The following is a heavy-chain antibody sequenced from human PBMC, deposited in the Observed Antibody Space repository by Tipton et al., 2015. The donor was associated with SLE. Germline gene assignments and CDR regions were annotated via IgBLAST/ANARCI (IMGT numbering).Heavy chain of an antibody. Sequence: GSLRLSCAASGFSFHDYEMNWVRQAPWKGLEWVSYIHSTGRSMSYADSLKGRFTISRDNAKNSLYLQMNSLRAEDTAVYYCVRRSHGSGSYYSPEVYNGMDVWGQGTTVTVSS. V-gene: IGHV3-48*03. D-gene: IGHD3-10*01. CDR3: VRRSHGSGSYYSPEVYNGMDV. CDR2: IHSTGRSM. J-gene: IGHJ6*02. CDR1: GFSFHDYE.